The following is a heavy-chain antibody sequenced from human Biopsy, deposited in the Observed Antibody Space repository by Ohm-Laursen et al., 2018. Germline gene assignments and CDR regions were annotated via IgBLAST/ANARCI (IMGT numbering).Heavy chain of an antibody. D-gene: IGHD1-14*01. CDR2: IDVSDYNT. CDR3: AKQWGGYNFDS. CDR1: GSTFHTYA. J-gene: IGHJ5*01. Sequence: SLRLSCAASGSTFHTYAMNWVRQAPGKGLEWVAHIDVSDYNTYYADSVRGRFTISRDNSKQMVHLEINSLTADDTAVYYCAKQWGGYNFDSWGQGTLVTVSS. V-gene: IGHV3-23*01.